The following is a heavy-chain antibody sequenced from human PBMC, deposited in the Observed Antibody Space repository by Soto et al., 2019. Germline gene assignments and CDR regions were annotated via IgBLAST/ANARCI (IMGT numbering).Heavy chain of an antibody. CDR2: IRSKANSYAT. D-gene: IGHD2-2*01. Sequence: GSLRLSCAASGFTFSGSAMHWVRQASGKGLEWVGRIRSKANSYATAYAASVKGRFTISRDDSKNTAYLQMNSLKTEDTAVYYCTSRRLTDCSSTSCDYYYYGMDVWGQGTTVTVSS. J-gene: IGHJ6*02. CDR1: GFTFSGSA. CDR3: TSRRLTDCSSTSCDYYYYGMDV. V-gene: IGHV3-73*01.